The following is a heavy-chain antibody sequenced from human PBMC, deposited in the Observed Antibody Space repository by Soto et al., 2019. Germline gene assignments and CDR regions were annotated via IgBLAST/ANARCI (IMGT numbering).Heavy chain of an antibody. D-gene: IGHD3-3*01. CDR1: GFALTTSGVG. Sequence: QITLNESGPTVVKPAETLTLTCTFSGFALTTSGVGVGWIRQSPGKAPEWLALMYWDDDKSYSASLQSRLTITKDTSKNQVVLTIARVDPADTATYYCAHRILRTVFGLVTTTAIYFDFWGQGTPVVVSS. CDR3: AHRILRTVFGLVTTTAIYFDF. V-gene: IGHV2-5*02. CDR2: MYWDDDK. J-gene: IGHJ4*02.